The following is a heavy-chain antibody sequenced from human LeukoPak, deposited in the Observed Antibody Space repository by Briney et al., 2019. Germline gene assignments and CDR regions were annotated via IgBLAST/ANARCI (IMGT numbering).Heavy chain of an antibody. D-gene: IGHD3-3*01. Sequence: PSETLSLTCAVYGGSFSGYYWSWIRQPPGKGLEWIGEINHSGSTNYNPSLKSRVTISVDTSKNQFSRKLSSVTAADTAVYYCARGHDDFWSGYYRRTGSGKFDPWGQGTLVTVSS. CDR2: INHSGST. J-gene: IGHJ5*02. CDR1: GGSFSGYY. V-gene: IGHV4-34*01. CDR3: ARGHDDFWSGYYRRTGSGKFDP.